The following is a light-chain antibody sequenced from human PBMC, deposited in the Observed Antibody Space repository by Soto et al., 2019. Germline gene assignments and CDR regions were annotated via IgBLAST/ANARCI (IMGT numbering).Light chain of an antibody. V-gene: IGLV2-8*01. CDR2: EVS. CDR3: NAYAGSNNLV. J-gene: IGLJ3*02. CDR1: SSDVGGYNY. Sequence: QSALTQFPSASGSPGQSVTISCTGTSSDVGGYNYVSWYQHHPGKAPKLMIYEVSKRPSGVPDRFSGSKSGNTASLTVSGLQAEDEADYYCNAYAGSNNLVFGGGTKLPVL.